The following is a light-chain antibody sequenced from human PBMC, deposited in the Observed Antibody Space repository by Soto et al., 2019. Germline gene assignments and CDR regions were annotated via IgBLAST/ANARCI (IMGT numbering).Light chain of an antibody. CDR1: QSVAGSY. J-gene: IGKJ5*01. V-gene: IGKV3-20*01. CDR3: QQYGSSPPIT. CDR2: GAS. Sequence: EIMLTQSPVTLSLSPGEGATLSCRASQSVAGSYLAWYQQKPGRTPRLLIYGASSRATGIPDRFSGSGSGTDFTLTISRLEPEDFAVYYCQQYGSSPPITFGQGTRLEIK.